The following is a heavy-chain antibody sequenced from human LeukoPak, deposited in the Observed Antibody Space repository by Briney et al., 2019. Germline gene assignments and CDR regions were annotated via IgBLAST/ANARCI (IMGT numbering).Heavy chain of an antibody. CDR2: MNPNSGNT. V-gene: IGHV1-8*01. Sequence: ASVKVSCKASGYTFTSYDINWVRQASGQGLEWMGGMNPNSGNTDYAQKFQGRVTMTRNTSKSTAYMELSSLRSEDTAVYYCALLFRGRIAVAGNHWGQGTLVTVSS. CDR3: ALLFRGRIAVAGNH. D-gene: IGHD6-19*01. CDR1: GYTFTSYD. J-gene: IGHJ5*02.